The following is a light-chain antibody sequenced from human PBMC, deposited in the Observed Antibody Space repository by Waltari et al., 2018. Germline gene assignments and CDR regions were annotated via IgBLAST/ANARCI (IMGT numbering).Light chain of an antibody. Sequence: EIVMTQSPATLSVSPGERATLSCRASQTFSSNLAWYQQKPGQAPRLLISGASTRATGIPARFSGSGSGTEFTLTISSLQSEDFAVYYCQQYYDWPPTFGQGTKVEFK. CDR1: QTFSSN. CDR2: GAS. V-gene: IGKV3-15*01. J-gene: IGKJ1*01. CDR3: QQYYDWPPT.